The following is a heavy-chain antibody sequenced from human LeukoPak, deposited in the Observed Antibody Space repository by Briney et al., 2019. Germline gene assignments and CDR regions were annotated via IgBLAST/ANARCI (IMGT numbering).Heavy chain of an antibody. CDR3: ARLNTGYFDY. Sequence: GGSLRLSCAASGFTVSSNYMTWVRQAPGKGLEWVSLIYDSGRTYYADSVKGRFTISRDNVKNTLYLQMNSLRAEDTAVYYCARLNTGYFDYWGQGTLVTVSS. CDR2: IYDSGRT. CDR1: GFTVSSNY. V-gene: IGHV3-53*01. J-gene: IGHJ4*02.